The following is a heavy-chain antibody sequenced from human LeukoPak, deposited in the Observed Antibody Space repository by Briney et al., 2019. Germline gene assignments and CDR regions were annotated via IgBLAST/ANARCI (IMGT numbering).Heavy chain of an antibody. J-gene: IGHJ4*02. V-gene: IGHV4-59*01. CDR1: GGSISSYY. CDR2: IYYSGST. D-gene: IGHD1-26*01. CDR3: ARDSTGAAFDY. Sequence: SETLSLTCTVSGGSISSYYWSWIRQPPGKGLEWIGYIYYSGSTNYNPSLKSRVTISVDTSKNQSSLKLSSVTAADTAVYYCARDSTGAAFDYWGQGTLVTVSS.